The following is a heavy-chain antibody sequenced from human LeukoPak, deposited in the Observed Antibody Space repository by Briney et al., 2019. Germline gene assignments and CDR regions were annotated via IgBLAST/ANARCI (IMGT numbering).Heavy chain of an antibody. Sequence: GGSLRLSCAASGFTFSSYGMHWVRQAPGKGLEWVAVISYDGSNKYYADSVKGRFTISRDNSKNTLYLQMNSLRAEDTAVYYCARDSAVRYFDWLSHFDYWGQGTLVTVSS. CDR1: GFTFSSYG. CDR3: ARDSAVRYFDWLSHFDY. J-gene: IGHJ4*02. V-gene: IGHV3-30*03. CDR2: ISYDGSNK. D-gene: IGHD3-9*01.